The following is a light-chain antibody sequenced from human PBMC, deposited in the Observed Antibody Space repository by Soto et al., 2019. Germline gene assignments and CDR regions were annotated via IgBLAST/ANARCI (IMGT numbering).Light chain of an antibody. J-gene: IGKJ4*02. V-gene: IGKV3D-20*02. CDR1: QSVNSSY. CDR3: QQRNNWPLT. Sequence: PGERVTLSCRASQSVNSSYLTWYQQKPGQAPRLLIYGASTRATGIPARSSGSGSGTDFTLTISSLEPEDFAVYYCQQRNNWPLTFGGGTKVDIK. CDR2: GAS.